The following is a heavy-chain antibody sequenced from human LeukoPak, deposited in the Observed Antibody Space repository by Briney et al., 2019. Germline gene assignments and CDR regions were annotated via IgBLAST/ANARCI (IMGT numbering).Heavy chain of an antibody. CDR3: ARGRKYSSGWYSNYYYYMDV. V-gene: IGHV1-69*05. CDR2: IIPIFGTA. Sequence: GASVTVSCKASGGTFSSYAISWVRQAPGQGLEWMGGIIPIFGTANYAQKFQGRVTITTDESTSTAYMELSSLRSEDTAVYYCARGRKYSSGWYSNYYYYMDVWGKGTTVTVSS. D-gene: IGHD6-19*01. J-gene: IGHJ6*03. CDR1: GGTFSSYA.